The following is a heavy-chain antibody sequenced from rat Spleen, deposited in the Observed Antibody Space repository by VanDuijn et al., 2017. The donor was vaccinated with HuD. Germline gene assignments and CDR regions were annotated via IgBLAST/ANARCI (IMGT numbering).Heavy chain of an antibody. CDR3: ARGSVFFDY. CDR1: GFSLTSYN. Sequence: QVQLKDSGPGLVQPSQTLSLTCTVAGFSLTSYNVHWVRQPPGKGLEWMGVIWSHGGIDYNSAIKSRLSISRDTSKSQVFLKMNSLQIEDTALYFCARGSVFFDYWGQGVMVTVSS. V-gene: IGHV2-41*01. J-gene: IGHJ2*01. CDR2: IWSHGGI.